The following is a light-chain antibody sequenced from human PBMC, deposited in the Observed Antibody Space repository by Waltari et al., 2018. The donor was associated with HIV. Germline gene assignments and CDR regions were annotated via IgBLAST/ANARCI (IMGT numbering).Light chain of an antibody. Sequence: DIQMTQSPSSLSASVGDRVTITCRASQTISRYLNWYQQKPGKAPKLLICAASSLQSGCPSRFSGIGSVTDFTLTSISLQPEDFATYYCQQSYSPLTVGGGTKVEI. CDR2: AAS. CDR3: QQSYSPLT. CDR1: QTISRY. V-gene: IGKV1-39*01. J-gene: IGKJ4*01.